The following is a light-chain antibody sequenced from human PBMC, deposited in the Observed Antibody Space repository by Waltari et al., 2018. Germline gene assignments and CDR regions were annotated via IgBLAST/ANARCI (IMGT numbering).Light chain of an antibody. J-gene: IGLJ1*01. V-gene: IGLV2-14*01. CDR1: SGDIGTYKY. CDR3: TSYSSGRTPFV. Sequence: QSALIQPASVSGSPGQSITISCTGSSGDIGTYKYVSWYQQHPGQAPKLLIYEVGNRPSGVSSLFSGTKSGNTASRTISGLQAEDDSKYYCTSYSSGRTPFVFGSGTKVTVL. CDR2: EVG.